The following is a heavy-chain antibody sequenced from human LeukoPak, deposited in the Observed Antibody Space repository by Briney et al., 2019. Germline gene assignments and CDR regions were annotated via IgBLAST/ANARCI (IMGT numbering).Heavy chain of an antibody. J-gene: IGHJ3*02. Sequence: GGSLRLSCAASGFTFSTYAMSWVRQAPGKGLEWVSVISGSGGSPYYADSVKGRFTISRDNSKNTLYLQMNSLRAEDMGVYYCAKGGSVTAPDDAFDIWGQGAMVTVSS. V-gene: IGHV3-23*01. CDR1: GFTFSTYA. CDR3: AKGGSVTAPDDAFDI. CDR2: ISGSGGSP. D-gene: IGHD5/OR15-5a*01.